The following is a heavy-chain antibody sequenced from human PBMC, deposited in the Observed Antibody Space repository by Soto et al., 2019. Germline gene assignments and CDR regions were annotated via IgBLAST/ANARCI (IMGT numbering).Heavy chain of an antibody. D-gene: IGHD3-22*01. J-gene: IGHJ3*01. CDR3: TINYYDTSGYSIDL. CDR2: SRNKDNSYNT. CDR1: GFTFSAHY. Sequence: GGSLRLSCAASGFTFSAHYMDWVRQTPEEGLEWVGRSRNKDNSYNTEYAASVKGRFTLSRDDSKGSLYLQMNSLKTEDTAEYYCTINYYDTSGYSIDLWGQGTKVTVSS. V-gene: IGHV3-72*01.